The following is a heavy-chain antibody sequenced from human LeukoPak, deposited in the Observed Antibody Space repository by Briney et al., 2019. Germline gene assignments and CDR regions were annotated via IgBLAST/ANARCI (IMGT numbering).Heavy chain of an antibody. CDR3: ARVPPFDWLDYYYGMDV. Sequence: ASVKVSCKASGYTFTSYDINWVRQATGQGLEWMGWMNPNSGNTGYAQKFQGRVTMTRNTSISTAYMELSSLRAEDTAVYYCARVPPFDWLDYYYGMDVWGQGTTVTVSS. V-gene: IGHV1-8*01. CDR2: MNPNSGNT. J-gene: IGHJ6*02. D-gene: IGHD3-9*01. CDR1: GYTFTSYD.